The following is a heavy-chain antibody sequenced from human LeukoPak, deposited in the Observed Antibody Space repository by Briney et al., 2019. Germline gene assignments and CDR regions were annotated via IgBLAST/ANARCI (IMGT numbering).Heavy chain of an antibody. CDR3: ATALEWSGYDIYYFAY. D-gene: IGHD5-12*01. CDR2: FDPEDGET. CDR1: GYTLTELS. Sequence: ASVKVSCKVSGYTLTELSMHWVRQAPGKGLEWMGGFDPEDGETIYARKFQGRVTMTEDTSTDTAYMELSSLRSEDTAVYYSATALEWSGYDIYYFAYWGQGPRVTVS. J-gene: IGHJ4*02. V-gene: IGHV1-24*01.